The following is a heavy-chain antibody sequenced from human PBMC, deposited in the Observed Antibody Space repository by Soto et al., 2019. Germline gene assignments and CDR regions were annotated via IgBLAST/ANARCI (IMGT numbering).Heavy chain of an antibody. CDR1: GGSISSYY. J-gene: IGHJ5*02. Sequence: QVQLQESGPGLVKPSETLSLTCTVSGGSISSYYWSWIRQPPGKGLEWIGYIYYSGSTNYNPSLKSRVTVSVDTAKNQFSLKLSSVTAADTAVYYCARGGVKAYCGGDCYSVWFDPWGQGTLVTVSS. D-gene: IGHD2-21*02. CDR2: IYYSGST. CDR3: ARGGVKAYCGGDCYSVWFDP. V-gene: IGHV4-59*01.